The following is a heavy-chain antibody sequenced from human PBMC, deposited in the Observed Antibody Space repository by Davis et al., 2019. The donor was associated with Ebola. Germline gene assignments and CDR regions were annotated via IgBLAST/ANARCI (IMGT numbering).Heavy chain of an antibody. J-gene: IGHJ4*02. CDR3: AREPNYYDSSGYV. D-gene: IGHD3-22*01. CDR1: GYTFTGYY. Sequence: SCKASGYTFTGYYMHWVRQAPGKGLEWVAVIWYDGSNKYYADSVKGRFTISRDNSKNTLYLQMNSLRAEDTAVYYCAREPNYYDSSGYVWGQGTLVTVSS. CDR2: IWYDGSNK. V-gene: IGHV3-33*01.